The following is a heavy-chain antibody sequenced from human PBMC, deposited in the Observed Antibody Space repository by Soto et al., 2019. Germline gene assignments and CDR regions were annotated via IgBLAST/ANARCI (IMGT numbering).Heavy chain of an antibody. CDR1: GGTFSSYA. J-gene: IGHJ6*02. Sequence: SVKVSCKASGGTFSSYAISWVLQAPVQGLEWMGGIIPIFGTANYAQKFQGRGTITADESTSTAYMERSRLRSEDRAVYYCARGYGENYYYGMDVWGQGTTVTVSS. CDR2: IIPIFGTA. V-gene: IGHV1-69*13. D-gene: IGHD4-17*01. CDR3: ARGYGENYYYGMDV.